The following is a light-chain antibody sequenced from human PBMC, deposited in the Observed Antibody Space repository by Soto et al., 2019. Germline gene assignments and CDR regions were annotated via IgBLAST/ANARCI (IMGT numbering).Light chain of an antibody. CDR2: DES. CDR3: QQRSSWPLT. J-gene: IGKJ4*01. CDR1: QSVSSY. Sequence: ELVLTQSPATLSLSPGDSATLSCRASQSVSSYLAWYQQKTGQAPMILIYDESNRATGIPDRFSGSGSGTDLNLTISGLEPEDFAVYYCQQRSSWPLTCGGGTKVDIK. V-gene: IGKV3-11*01.